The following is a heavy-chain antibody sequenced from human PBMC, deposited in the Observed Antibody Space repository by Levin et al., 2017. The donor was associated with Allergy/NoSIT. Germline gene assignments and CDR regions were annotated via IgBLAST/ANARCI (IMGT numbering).Heavy chain of an antibody. V-gene: IGHV4-59*01. Sequence: QSQTLSLTCTVSGGSISSYYWSWIRQPPGKGLEWIGYIYYSGSTNYNPSLKSRVTISVDTSKNQFSLKLSSVTAADTAVYYCARETTVTNYFDYWGQGTLVTVSS. CDR2: IYYSGST. D-gene: IGHD4-17*01. CDR3: ARETTVTNYFDY. J-gene: IGHJ4*02. CDR1: GGSISSYY.